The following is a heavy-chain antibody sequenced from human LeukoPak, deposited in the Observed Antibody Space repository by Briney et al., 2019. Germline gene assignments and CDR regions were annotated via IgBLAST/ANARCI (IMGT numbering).Heavy chain of an antibody. Sequence: GGSLRLSCAASGFTFSSYSMNWVRQAPGKGLEWVSSISSSSSYIYYADSVKGRFTISRDNAKNSLYLQMNSLRVGDTAVYYCVRGPYCSGGSCYGLFDYWGQGTLVTASS. CDR3: VRGPYCSGGSCYGLFDY. J-gene: IGHJ4*02. D-gene: IGHD2-15*01. V-gene: IGHV3-21*01. CDR1: GFTFSSYS. CDR2: ISSSSSYI.